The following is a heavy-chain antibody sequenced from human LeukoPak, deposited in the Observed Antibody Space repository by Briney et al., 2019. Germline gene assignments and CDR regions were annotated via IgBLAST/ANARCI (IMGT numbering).Heavy chain of an antibody. CDR3: ARAVMYSSSWSYFDY. J-gene: IGHJ4*02. CDR1: GGSISSYY. D-gene: IGHD6-13*01. V-gene: IGHV4-59*01. CDR2: INYSGST. Sequence: PSETLSLTCTASGGSISSYYWSWIRQPPGKGLEWIGYINYSGSTNYNPSLKSRVTISVDTSKNQFSLKLSSVTAADTAVYYCARAVMYSSSWSYFDYWGQGTLVTVSS.